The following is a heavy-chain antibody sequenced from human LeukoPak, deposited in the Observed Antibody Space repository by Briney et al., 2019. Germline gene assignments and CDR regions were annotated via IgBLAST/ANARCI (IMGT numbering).Heavy chain of an antibody. CDR2: IYHSGST. V-gene: IGHV4-59*01. J-gene: IGHJ5*02. CDR1: GGSISSYY. D-gene: IGHD3-22*01. CDR3: ARTSSSGYYFRWFDP. Sequence: SETLSLTCTVSGGSISSYYWSWIRQPPGKGLEWIGYIYHSGSTNYNPSLKSRVTISVDTSKNQFSLKLSSVTAADTAVYYCARTSSSGYYFRWFDPRGQGTLVTVSS.